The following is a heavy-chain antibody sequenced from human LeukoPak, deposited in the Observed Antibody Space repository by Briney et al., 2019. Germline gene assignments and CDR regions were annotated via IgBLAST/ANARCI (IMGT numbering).Heavy chain of an antibody. Sequence: GGSLRLSCAASGFTFSSYAMSWVRQAPGKGLEWVSSISDSGGRTYHADSVKGRFTISRDNAKNSLYLQMNSLRAEDTAVYYCAELGITMIGGVWGKGTTVTISS. CDR2: ISDSGGRT. D-gene: IGHD3-10*02. CDR1: GFTFSSYA. J-gene: IGHJ6*04. CDR3: AELGITMIGGV. V-gene: IGHV3-23*01.